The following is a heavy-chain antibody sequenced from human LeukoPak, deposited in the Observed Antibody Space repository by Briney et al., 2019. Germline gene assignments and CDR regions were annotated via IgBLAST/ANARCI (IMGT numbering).Heavy chain of an antibody. J-gene: IGHJ4*02. Sequence: SVKVSCKASEGTFSSYAISWVRQAPGQGLEWMGGIIPIFGTANYAQKFQGRVTITTDESTSTAYMELSSLRSEDTAVYYCARSHSSGWYPLRNFDYWGQGTLVTVSS. CDR2: IIPIFGTA. D-gene: IGHD6-19*01. CDR3: ARSHSSGWYPLRNFDY. CDR1: EGTFSSYA. V-gene: IGHV1-69*05.